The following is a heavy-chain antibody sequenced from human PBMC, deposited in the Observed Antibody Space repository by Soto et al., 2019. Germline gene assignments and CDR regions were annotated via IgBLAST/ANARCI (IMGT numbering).Heavy chain of an antibody. CDR2: IYWDDDQ. D-gene: IGHD4-17*01. J-gene: IGHJ4*02. CDR1: GFSLNTSVVG. V-gene: IGHV2-5*02. CDR3: AHRPYGYYPIAY. Sequence: QITLKESGPTLVKPTQTLTMTCTFSGFSLNTSVVGVGWIRQPPGKALEWLALIYWDDDQRYSPSLKSSLTITQATSKNQVALTMTNMDPVDTGTYYRAHRPYGYYPIAYWGQGTLVTVSS.